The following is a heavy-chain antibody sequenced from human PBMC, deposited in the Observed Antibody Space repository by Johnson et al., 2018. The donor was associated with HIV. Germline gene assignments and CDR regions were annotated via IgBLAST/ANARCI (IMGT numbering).Heavy chain of an antibody. Sequence: QEQLVESGGGLVKPGGSLRLSCAASGFTFSDYYMSWIRQAPGKGREWVSYISSSGSTIYYADAVKGRFTIPRDNSKNTLYLQMNSLRAEDTAVYYCAKGDCSGGSCYSFTDAFDIWGQGTMVTVSS. CDR3: AKGDCSGGSCYSFTDAFDI. CDR2: ISSSGSTI. V-gene: IGHV3-11*04. J-gene: IGHJ3*02. CDR1: GFTFSDYY. D-gene: IGHD2-15*01.